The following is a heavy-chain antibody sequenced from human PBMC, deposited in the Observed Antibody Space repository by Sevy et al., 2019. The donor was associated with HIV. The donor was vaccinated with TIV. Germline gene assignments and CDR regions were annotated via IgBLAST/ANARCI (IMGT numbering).Heavy chain of an antibody. CDR1: GFTFDDYA. Sequence: GGSLRLSCAASGFTFDDYAMHWVRQAPGKGLEWVSGISWNSGSIGYADSVKVRFTISRDNAKNSLYLQMNSLRAEDTALYYCAKDMGSGWPPYYYYYGMDVWGQGTTVTVSS. CDR3: AKDMGSGWPPYYYYYGMDV. V-gene: IGHV3-9*01. D-gene: IGHD6-19*01. J-gene: IGHJ6*02. CDR2: ISWNSGSI.